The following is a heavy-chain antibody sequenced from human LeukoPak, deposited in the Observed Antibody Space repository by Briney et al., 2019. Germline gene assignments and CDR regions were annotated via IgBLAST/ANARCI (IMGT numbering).Heavy chain of an antibody. CDR2: ISSRGGTT. V-gene: IGHV3-23*01. CDR1: GFTFDDYA. D-gene: IGHD5-18*01. Sequence: GGSLRLSCAASGFTFDDYAMHWVRQAPGKGLEWVSAISSRGGTTYYADSVKGRFTISRDNSKNTLYLQMNSLRAEDTAVYYCARGLRTAMVIVYWGQGTLVTVSS. J-gene: IGHJ4*02. CDR3: ARGLRTAMVIVY.